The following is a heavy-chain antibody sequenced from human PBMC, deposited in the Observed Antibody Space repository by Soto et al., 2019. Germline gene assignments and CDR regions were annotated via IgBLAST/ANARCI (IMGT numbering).Heavy chain of an antibody. D-gene: IGHD3-3*01. CDR2: IYWDDDK. CDR1: GFSLTTSGVG. Sequence: QITLNESGPTVVRPTETLTLTCRFSGFSLTTSGVGVGWIRHSPGQAPEWLALIYWDDDKRYSASLKSRLTITKHTSKNQVVLTVSDLDPTDTATYYCAHRVLRTVFGLVTTTAIYFDFWGQGTPVAVSS. CDR3: AHRVLRTVFGLVTTTAIYFDF. J-gene: IGHJ4*02. V-gene: IGHV2-5*02.